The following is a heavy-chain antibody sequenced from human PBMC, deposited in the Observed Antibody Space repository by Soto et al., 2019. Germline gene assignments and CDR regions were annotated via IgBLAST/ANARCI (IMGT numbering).Heavy chain of an antibody. CDR2: ISSSSTI. D-gene: IGHD3-22*01. V-gene: IGHV3-48*02. J-gene: IGHJ4*02. CDR1: GFTFSSYG. CDR3: ARGLYYYDSSGYWGY. Sequence: PGGSLRLSCAASGFTFSSYGMHWVRQAPGKGLEWVSYISSSSTIYYADSVKGRFTISRDNAKNSLYLQMNSLRDEDTAVYYCARGLYYYDSSGYWGYWGQGTLVTVSS.